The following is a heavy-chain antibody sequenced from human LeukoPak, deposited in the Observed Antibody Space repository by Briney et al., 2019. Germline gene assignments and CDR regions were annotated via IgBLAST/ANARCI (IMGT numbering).Heavy chain of an antibody. CDR3: TRSRPGTEAGQPNFDY. CDR2: ISSISSII. J-gene: IGHJ4*02. D-gene: IGHD6-13*01. V-gene: IGHV3-48*01. CDR1: GFTFSTYI. Sequence: GGSLRLSCAASGFTFSTYIMSWVRQAPGKGLEWLSYISSISSIIYYADSVKGRFTISRDNARNSLYLQMNSLRAEDTAVYYCTRSRPGTEAGQPNFDYWGQGTLVTVSS.